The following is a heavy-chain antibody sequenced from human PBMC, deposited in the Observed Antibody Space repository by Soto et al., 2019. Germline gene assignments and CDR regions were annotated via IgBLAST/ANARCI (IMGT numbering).Heavy chain of an antibody. CDR2: ISGSGGST. D-gene: IGHD3-3*01. CDR3: AKTLPRVRFLEWSF. Sequence: GGSLRLSCAASGFTVSTDYMTWVRQAPGKGLKWVSAISGSGGSTYYADSVKGRFTISRDNSKNTLYLQMNSLRAEDTAVYYCAKTLPRVRFLEWSFWGQGTMVTVSS. J-gene: IGHJ3*01. CDR1: GFTVSTDY. V-gene: IGHV3-23*01.